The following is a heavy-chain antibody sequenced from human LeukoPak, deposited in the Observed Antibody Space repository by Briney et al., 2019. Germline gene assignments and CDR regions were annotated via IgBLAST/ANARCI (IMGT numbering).Heavy chain of an antibody. Sequence: GGSLRLSCAASGFTFSSYAMSWVRQAPGKGLEWVSGISGSGGSTYYADSVKGRFTISRDNSKNTLYLQMNSLRAEDTAVYYCAKYGIVVVPAAIRSWYFQHWGQGTLVTVSS. V-gene: IGHV3-23*01. CDR3: AKYGIVVVPAAIRSWYFQH. CDR1: GFTFSSYA. D-gene: IGHD2-2*02. J-gene: IGHJ1*01. CDR2: ISGSGGST.